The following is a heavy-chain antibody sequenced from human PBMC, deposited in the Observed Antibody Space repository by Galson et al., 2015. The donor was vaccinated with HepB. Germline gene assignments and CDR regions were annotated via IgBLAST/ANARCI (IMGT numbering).Heavy chain of an antibody. CDR1: GGSISSYY. D-gene: IGHD3-22*01. Sequence: TLSLTCTVSGGSISSYYWSWIRQPPGKGLEWIGYIYYSGSTNYNPSLKSRVTISVDTSKNQFSLKLSSVTAADTAVYYCAGRPLYDSSGYYSKLYFDYWGQGTLVTVSS. CDR2: IYYSGST. CDR3: AGRPLYDSSGYYSKLYFDY. J-gene: IGHJ4*02. V-gene: IGHV4-59*08.